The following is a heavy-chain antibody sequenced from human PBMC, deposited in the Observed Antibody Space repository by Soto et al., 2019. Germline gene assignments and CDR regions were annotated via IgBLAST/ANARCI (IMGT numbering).Heavy chain of an antibody. Sequence: EVQLVESGGGLVQPGGSLRLSCAVSGFSLSSHWMHWVRQAPGEGLVWVSRINSDESSRTYADSVKGRFTISRDNAKNTLYLQMNNLRVDDTAVYYCARDSAALPFDHWGQGTLVTVPS. V-gene: IGHV3-74*03. CDR1: GFSLSSHW. D-gene: IGHD3-10*01. J-gene: IGHJ4*02. CDR3: ARDSAALPFDH. CDR2: INSDESSR.